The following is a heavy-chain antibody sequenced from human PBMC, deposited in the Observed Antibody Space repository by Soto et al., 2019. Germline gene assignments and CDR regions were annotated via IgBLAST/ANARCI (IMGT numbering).Heavy chain of an antibody. CDR1: GFTFSSYG. J-gene: IGHJ6*02. CDR3: ARDVGYSSSSDGYYYYGMDV. V-gene: IGHV3-30*03. Sequence: QVQLVESGGGVVQPGRSLRLSCAASGFTFSSYGMHWVRQAPGKGLEWVAVISYDGSNKYYADSVKGRFTISRDNSKNTLYLQMNSLRAEDTAVYYCARDVGYSSSSDGYYYYGMDVWGQGTTVTVSS. D-gene: IGHD6-6*01. CDR2: ISYDGSNK.